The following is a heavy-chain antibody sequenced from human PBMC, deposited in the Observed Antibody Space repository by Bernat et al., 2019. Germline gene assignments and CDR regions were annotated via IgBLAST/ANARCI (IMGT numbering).Heavy chain of an antibody. V-gene: IGHV3-74*02. CDR2: INTDGSNT. CDR3: AKGGWYYNSYVDL. CDR1: GFTFSKFW. D-gene: IGHD3-16*01. Sequence: EVRLVESGGGLVKPGGSLRLSCAASGFTFSKFWMYWVRQAPGKGLVWVSRINTDGSNTIYADSVKGRFTISRDNAKNTVNLQMNSLRVEDTGVYYCAKGGWYYNSYVDLWGKGTTVTVSS. J-gene: IGHJ6*04.